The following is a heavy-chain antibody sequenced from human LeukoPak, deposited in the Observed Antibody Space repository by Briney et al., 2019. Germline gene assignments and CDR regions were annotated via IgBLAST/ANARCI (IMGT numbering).Heavy chain of an antibody. CDR1: GGSFSGYY. V-gene: IGHV4-34*01. CDR2: INHSGST. J-gene: IGHJ6*04. Sequence: SETLSLTCAVYGGSFSGYYWSWIRQPPGKGLEWIGEINHSGSTNYNPSLKSRVTISVDTSKNQFSLKLSSVIAADTAVYYCASNMVRGPGLWYYGMDVWGKGTTVTVSS. D-gene: IGHD3-10*01. CDR3: ASNMVRGPGLWYYGMDV.